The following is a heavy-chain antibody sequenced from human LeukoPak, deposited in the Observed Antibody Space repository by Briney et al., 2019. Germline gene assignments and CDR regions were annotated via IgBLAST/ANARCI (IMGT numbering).Heavy chain of an antibody. Sequence: GGSLRLSCAASGFTVSSNYMSWARQAPGKGLEWGSVIYSGGSTYYSDSVKGRFTISRDNSKNTLYLQMNSLKAEDTAVYYCAREGSSGYYPMRGYYFDYWGQGPLVTVSS. CDR2: IYSGGST. V-gene: IGHV3-53*01. J-gene: IGHJ4*02. CDR3: AREGSSGYYPMRGYYFDY. D-gene: IGHD3-22*01. CDR1: GFTVSSNY.